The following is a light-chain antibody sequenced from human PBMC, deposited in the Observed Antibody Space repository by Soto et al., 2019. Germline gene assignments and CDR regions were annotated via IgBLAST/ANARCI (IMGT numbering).Light chain of an antibody. CDR3: RSYAGRNNYV. V-gene: IGLV2-8*01. Sequence: QSVLTQPPSASGSPGQSVTISCTGTSSDVGGYNYVSWYQQHPGKAPKLMIYEVSKRPSGVPDRFSGSKSGNTASLTVSGLQVEEEADYSCRSYAGRNNYVLGTGTKFPVL. CDR1: SSDVGGYNY. J-gene: IGLJ1*01. CDR2: EVS.